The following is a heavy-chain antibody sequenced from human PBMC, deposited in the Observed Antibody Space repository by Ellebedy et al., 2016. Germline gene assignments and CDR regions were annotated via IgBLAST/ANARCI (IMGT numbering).Heavy chain of an antibody. CDR3: ARGDIAAANAPLDF. J-gene: IGHJ4*02. CDR1: GESFSGYY. D-gene: IGHD6-13*01. Sequence: SETLSLTXAVYGESFSGYYWTWIRQPPGKGLEWIGEINHRGSTNYNPSLKSRVTISIDTSKNQFSLKLTSLTAADTAVYYCARGDIAAANAPLDFWGQGSLVTVSS. CDR2: INHRGST. V-gene: IGHV4-34*01.